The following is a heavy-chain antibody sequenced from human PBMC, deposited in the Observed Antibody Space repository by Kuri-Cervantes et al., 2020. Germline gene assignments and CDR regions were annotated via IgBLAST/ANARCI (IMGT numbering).Heavy chain of an antibody. J-gene: IGHJ2*01. V-gene: IGHV3-30-3*01. CDR3: ARAEYYWYFDL. D-gene: IGHD2/OR15-2a*01. Sequence: GGSLRLSCAASGFTFSSYAMHWVRQAPGKGLEWVAVISYDGSNKYYTDSVKGRFTISKDNSKNTLCLQMNSLRAEDTAVYYCARAEYYWYFDLWGRGTLVTVSS. CDR2: ISYDGSNK. CDR1: GFTFSSYA.